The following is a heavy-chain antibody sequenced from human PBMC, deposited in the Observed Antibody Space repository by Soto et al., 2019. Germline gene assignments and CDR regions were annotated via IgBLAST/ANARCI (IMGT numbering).Heavy chain of an antibody. V-gene: IGHV2-70*01. D-gene: IGHD6-13*01. CDR3: ARMRSSSWYGAHDAFDI. CDR2: IDWDDDK. J-gene: IGHJ3*02. Sequence: SGPTLVKPTQTLTLTCTFSGFSLSTSGMCVSWIRQPPGKALEWLALIDWDDDKYYSTSLKTRLTISKDTSKNQVVLTMTNMDPVDTATYYCARMRSSSWYGAHDAFDIWGQGTMVTVSS. CDR1: GFSLSTSGMC.